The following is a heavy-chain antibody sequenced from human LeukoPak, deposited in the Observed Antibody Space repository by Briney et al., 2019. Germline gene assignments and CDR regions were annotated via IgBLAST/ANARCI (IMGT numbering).Heavy chain of an antibody. Sequence: PGGSLRLSCAASGFTFSSYSMNWVRQAPGKGLEWVSSISSSSSYIYYADSVKGRFTISRDNSKNTLYLQMNSLRAEDTAVYYCAGGMELTKVRRGPYYFDYWGQGTLVTVSS. V-gene: IGHV3-21*01. D-gene: IGHD4/OR15-4a*01. CDR2: ISSSSSYI. CDR1: GFTFSSYS. J-gene: IGHJ4*02. CDR3: AGGMELTKVRRGPYYFDY.